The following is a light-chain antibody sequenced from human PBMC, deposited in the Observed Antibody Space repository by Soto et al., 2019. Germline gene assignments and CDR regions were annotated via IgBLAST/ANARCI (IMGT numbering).Light chain of an antibody. J-gene: IGKJ4*01. CDR1: EDINGW. CDR2: AAS. V-gene: IGKV1D-16*01. CDR3: QQYNIYPLT. Sequence: DVQMTQSPSSLSASVGDRVTITCRASEDINGWLAWYQQKPGTAPKSLIYAASILQTGVPSRFSGSGSGTDFTLTISSLQPEDSATYYCQQYNIYPLTVRGGTKVEIK.